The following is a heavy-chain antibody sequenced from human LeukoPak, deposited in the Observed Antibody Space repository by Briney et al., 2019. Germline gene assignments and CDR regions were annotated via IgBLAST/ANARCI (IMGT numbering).Heavy chain of an antibody. D-gene: IGHD6-19*01. J-gene: IGHJ4*02. CDR2: VNWNGGST. Sequence: GGSLRLSCAASGFTFDDYGMSWVRQAPGKGLEWVSGVNWNGGSTGYADSVKGRFTISRDDPKNSLYLQMNSLTAEDTAVCYCARDYEPHKSGWYWEANCFDYWGQGTLVTVSS. V-gene: IGHV3-20*04. CDR1: GFTFDDYG. CDR3: ARDYEPHKSGWYWEANCFDY.